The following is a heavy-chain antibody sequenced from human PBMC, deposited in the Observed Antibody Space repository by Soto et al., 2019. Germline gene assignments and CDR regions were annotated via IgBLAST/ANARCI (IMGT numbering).Heavy chain of an antibody. CDR1: GFTFSNAW. CDR2: IKSKTDGGTT. J-gene: IGHJ3*02. Sequence: GGSLRLSCAASGFTFSNAWMSWVRQAPGKGLEWVGRIKSKTDGGTTDYAAPVKGRFTISRDDSKNTLYLQMNSLKTEDTAVYYCTTDGLIGITMILVSRPADFDIWGQGTMVTVSS. V-gene: IGHV3-15*01. CDR3: TTDGLIGITMILVSRPADFDI. D-gene: IGHD3-22*01.